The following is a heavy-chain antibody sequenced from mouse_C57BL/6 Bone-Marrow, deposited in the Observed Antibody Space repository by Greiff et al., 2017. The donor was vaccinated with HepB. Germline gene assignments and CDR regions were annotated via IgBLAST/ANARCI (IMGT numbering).Heavy chain of an antibody. J-gene: IGHJ3*01. CDR1: GYTFTSYW. Sequence: QVQLQQPGAELVKPGASVKMSCKASGYTFTSYWITWVKQRPGQGLEWIGDIYPGSGSTNYNEKFKSKATLTVDTSSSTAYMQLSSLTSEDSAVYYCAREDYDAAWFAYWGQGTLVTVSA. D-gene: IGHD2-4*01. V-gene: IGHV1-55*01. CDR2: IYPGSGST. CDR3: AREDYDAAWFAY.